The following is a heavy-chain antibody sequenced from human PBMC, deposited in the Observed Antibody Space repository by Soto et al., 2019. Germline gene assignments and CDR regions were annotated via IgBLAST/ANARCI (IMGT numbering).Heavy chain of an antibody. Sequence: QLQLQESGSGLVKPSQTLSLTCAVSGGSISSGGYSWSWIRQPPGKGLEWIGYIYHSGSTYYNPSMKSRVTISVDRSKNQFSLKLSSVTAADTAVYYCDRAGWHERYWFDPWGQGTLVTVSS. CDR2: IYHSGST. J-gene: IGHJ5*02. CDR3: DRAGWHERYWFDP. V-gene: IGHV4-30-2*01. CDR1: GGSISSGGYS.